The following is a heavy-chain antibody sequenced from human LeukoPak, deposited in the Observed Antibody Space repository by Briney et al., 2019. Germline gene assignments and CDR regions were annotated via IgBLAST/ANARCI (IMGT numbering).Heavy chain of an antibody. CDR1: GVTVSSNY. Sequence: PGGSLRLSCAASGVTVSSNYMNWVRQAPGKGLEWVSAIRSRSPYIYYADSVKGRFTISRDNAKNSLYLQMNSLRAEDTAVYYCAREEAAEAYDYWGQGTLVTVSS. V-gene: IGHV3-21*01. J-gene: IGHJ4*02. CDR2: IRSRSPYI. CDR3: AREEAAEAYDY.